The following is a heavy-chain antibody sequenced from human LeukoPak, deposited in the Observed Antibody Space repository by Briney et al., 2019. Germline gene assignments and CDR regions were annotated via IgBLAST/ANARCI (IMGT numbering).Heavy chain of an antibody. D-gene: IGHD3-22*01. Sequence: PSETLSLTCTVSGGPISSSSYAWGWIRQPPGKGLEWIGSMYYSGSTHHNPSLKSRVTVSVDTSKNQFSLKLSSVTAADTAVYYCARLVSDSSGYYNFDYWGQGTLVTVSS. V-gene: IGHV4-39*01. CDR3: ARLVSDSSGYYNFDY. CDR1: GGPISSSSYA. CDR2: MYYSGST. J-gene: IGHJ4*02.